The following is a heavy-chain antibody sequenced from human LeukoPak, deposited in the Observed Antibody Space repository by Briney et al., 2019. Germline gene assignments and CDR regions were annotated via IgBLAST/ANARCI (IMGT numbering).Heavy chain of an antibody. CDR2: IWYDGSNK. D-gene: IGHD6-13*01. CDR1: GFTFSSYG. Sequence: GGSLRLSCAASGFTFSSYGMHWVRQAPGKGLEWVAVIWYDGSNKYYADSVKGRFTISRDNPKNTLYLQMNSLRAEDTAVYYCARETSPGIAAAADLFDIWGQGTMVTVSS. CDR3: ARETSPGIAAAADLFDI. J-gene: IGHJ3*02. V-gene: IGHV3-33*01.